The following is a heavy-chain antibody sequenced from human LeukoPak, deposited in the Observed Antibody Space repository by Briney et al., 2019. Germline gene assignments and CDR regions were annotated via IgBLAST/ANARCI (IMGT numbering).Heavy chain of an antibody. Sequence: GGSLRPSCAASGFTFRSYGMHWVRQAPGKGLEWVAVIWYDGSNINYGDSVKGRFTISRDNSKNTLFLQMNSLRAEDTAVYYCARDNPSGYNSGWPLGHWGQGTLVTVSS. CDR2: IWYDGSNI. CDR3: ARDNPSGYNSGWPLGH. D-gene: IGHD6-19*01. J-gene: IGHJ4*02. V-gene: IGHV3-33*01. CDR1: GFTFRSYG.